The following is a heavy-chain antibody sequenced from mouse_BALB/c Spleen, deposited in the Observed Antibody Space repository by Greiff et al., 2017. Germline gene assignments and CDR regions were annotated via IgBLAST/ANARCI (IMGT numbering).Heavy chain of an antibody. J-gene: IGHJ3*01. V-gene: IGHV1-77*01. CDR2: IYPGSGNT. CDR1: GYTFTDYY. CDR3: ARGGSWFAY. D-gene: IGHD3-1*01. Sequence: VKLMESGAELARPGASVKLSCKASGYTFTDYYINWVKQRTGQGLEWIGEIYPGSGNTYYNEKFKGKATLTADKSSSTAYMQLSSLTSEDSAVYFCARGGSWFAYWGQGTLVTVSA.